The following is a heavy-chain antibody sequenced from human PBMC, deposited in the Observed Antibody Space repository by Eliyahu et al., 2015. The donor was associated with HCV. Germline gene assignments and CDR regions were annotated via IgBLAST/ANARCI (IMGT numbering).Heavy chain of an antibody. CDR1: GFTFSTYA. J-gene: IGHJ5*02. D-gene: IGHD1-26*01. CDR2: INGGGGGT. CDR3: AKDLAVGDP. V-gene: IGHV3-23*01. Sequence: EVQLLESGGGLVQPGGXLRLSCAASGFTFSTYAMXWVXQAPEKGLEWVSSINGGGGGTFYADSVKGRFTISRDNSKNTLYLQMNSLRVEDTAVYFCAKDLAVGDPWGQGTLVTVSS.